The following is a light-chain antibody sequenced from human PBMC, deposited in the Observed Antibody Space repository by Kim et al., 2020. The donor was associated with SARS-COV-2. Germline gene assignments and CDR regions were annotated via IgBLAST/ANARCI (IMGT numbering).Light chain of an antibody. CDR3: LLSYSGVWV. V-gene: IGLV7-46*01. Sequence: PGETVTLTCSSSTGPVTSSHFPYWFQQRPGQAPRTLISDPTNTHSWTPARFSGSLLGDKAALTLSGAQPEDEADYYCLLSYSGVWVFGGGTRLTVL. CDR1: TGPVTSSHF. J-gene: IGLJ3*02. CDR2: DPT.